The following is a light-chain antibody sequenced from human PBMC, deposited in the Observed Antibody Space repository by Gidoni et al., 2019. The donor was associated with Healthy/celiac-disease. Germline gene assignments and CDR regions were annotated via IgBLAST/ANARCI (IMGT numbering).Light chain of an antibody. CDR1: SSDVGGYNY. CDR3: SSYTSSSTPV. Sequence: LTQPASVAGSPGQSVTISCTGTSSDVGGYNYVSWYQQHPGKAPKLMIYDVSNRPSGVSNRFSGSKSGNTASLTISGLQAEDEADYYCSSYTSSSTPVFGGGTKLTVL. CDR2: DVS. V-gene: IGLV2-14*01. J-gene: IGLJ3*02.